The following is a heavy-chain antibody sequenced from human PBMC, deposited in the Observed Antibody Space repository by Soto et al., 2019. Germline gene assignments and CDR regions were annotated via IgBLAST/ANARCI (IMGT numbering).Heavy chain of an antibody. CDR3: TKPRSRLQWPPFDP. D-gene: IGHD6-19*01. V-gene: IGHV3-23*01. Sequence: CGPLRLPWAASGGTFRDFGMNRILQSPGRGLEWVSDITAGDATYYADSVKGRSTISRDISKNALYLQMNSLRVEDTAVYYCTKPRSRLQWPPFDPWGHGTLVTVSS. CDR2: ITAGDAT. J-gene: IGHJ5*02. CDR1: GGTFRDFG.